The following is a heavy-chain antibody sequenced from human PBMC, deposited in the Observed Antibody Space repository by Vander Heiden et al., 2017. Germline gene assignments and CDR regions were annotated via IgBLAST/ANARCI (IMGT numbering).Heavy chain of an antibody. CDR1: GYSFTTYW. CDR2: MYPGDSDT. J-gene: IGHJ4*02. Sequence: EVQLVQSGAEVKTPGESLKISCKGSGYSFTTYWIGGVRQMPGKGLEWMGKMYPGDSDTRYSPSFEGQVTMSADKSSSTAYLQWSSLKASDTAIYYCVRRTGYCNNGVCYFDYWGQGTLVTVSS. CDR3: VRRTGYCNNGVCYFDY. D-gene: IGHD2-8*01. V-gene: IGHV5-51*01.